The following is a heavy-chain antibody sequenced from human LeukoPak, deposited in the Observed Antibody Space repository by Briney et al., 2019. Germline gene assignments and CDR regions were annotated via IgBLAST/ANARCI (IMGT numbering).Heavy chain of an antibody. V-gene: IGHV4-34*01. Sequence: SETLSLTCAVYGGSFRGYYWSWIRQPPGQGLEWIGEINHSGSTNYNPSLKSRVTISVDTSKNQFSLTLSSVTAADTAVYYCARETVTTDLYFDYWGQGTLVTVSS. D-gene: IGHD4-11*01. CDR2: INHSGST. CDR1: GGSFRGYY. J-gene: IGHJ4*02. CDR3: ARETVTTDLYFDY.